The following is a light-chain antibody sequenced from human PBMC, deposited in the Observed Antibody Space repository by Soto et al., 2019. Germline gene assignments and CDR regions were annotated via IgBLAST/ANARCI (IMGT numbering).Light chain of an antibody. CDR2: GAS. CDR1: QSVSSSY. CDR3: QQYGSTPLT. Sequence: EIVLTQPPGTLSSSAGERATLSCRASQSVSSSYLAWYQQKPGQAPRLLIYGASSRATGIPDRFSGSASGADFTLSIARLEPEDFAMYYCQQYGSTPLTFGGGTKVDIK. J-gene: IGKJ4*01. V-gene: IGKV3-20*01.